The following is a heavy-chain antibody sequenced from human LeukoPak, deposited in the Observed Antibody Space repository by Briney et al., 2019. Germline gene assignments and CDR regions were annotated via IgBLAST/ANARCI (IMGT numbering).Heavy chain of an antibody. Sequence: SETLSLTCTVSGGSISSSSYYWGWIRQPPGKGLEWIGSIYYSGSTYYNPSLKSRVTISVDTSRNQFSLKLSSVTAADTAVYYCARPYIDSHWFDPWGQGTLVTVSS. D-gene: IGHD1-1*01. CDR3: ARPYIDSHWFDP. V-gene: IGHV4-39*01. J-gene: IGHJ5*02. CDR2: IYYSGST. CDR1: GGSISSSSYY.